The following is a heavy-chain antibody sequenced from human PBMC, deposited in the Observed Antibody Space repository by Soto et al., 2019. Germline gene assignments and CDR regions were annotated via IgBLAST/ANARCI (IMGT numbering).Heavy chain of an antibody. CDR3: TIEGAYPGPDFDY. D-gene: IGHD3-16*01. J-gene: IGHJ4*02. Sequence: XGSLRLSCSAAGFTFSDRYMDWVRQAPGKGLEWVGRTKNKANSYTTEYAASVKGRFTISRDDSRNSVYLQMNSLKTDDTAVYYCTIEGAYPGPDFDYWGQGTLVTVSS. CDR2: TKNKANSYTT. V-gene: IGHV3-72*01. CDR1: GFTFSDRY.